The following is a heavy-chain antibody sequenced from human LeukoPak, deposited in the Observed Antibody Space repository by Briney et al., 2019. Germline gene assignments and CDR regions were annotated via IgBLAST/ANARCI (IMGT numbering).Heavy chain of an antibody. V-gene: IGHV4-34*01. Sequence: SETLSLTCAVYGGSFNSYYWSWIRQPPGKGLEWIGEINHSGSTNYNPSLKSRVTISVDTSKNQFSLKLSSVTAADTAVYYCARLIGELWFGDYYYYYMDVWGKGTTVTISS. CDR2: INHSGST. D-gene: IGHD3-10*01. J-gene: IGHJ6*03. CDR3: ARLIGELWFGDYYYYYMDV. CDR1: GGSFNSYY.